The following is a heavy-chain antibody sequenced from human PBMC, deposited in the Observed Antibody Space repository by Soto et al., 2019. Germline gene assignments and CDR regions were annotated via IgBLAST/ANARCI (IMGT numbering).Heavy chain of an antibody. V-gene: IGHV1-46*01. CDR2: INPSGGST. J-gene: IGHJ6*02. CDR3: ARDLEWELILIPDYYYYGMDV. CDR1: GYTFTSYY. D-gene: IGHD1-26*01. Sequence: ASVKVSCKASGYTFTSYYIHWVRQAPGQGLEWMGIINPSGGSTSYAQKFQGRVTMTRDTSTSTVYMELSSLRSEDTAVYYCARDLEWELILIPDYYYYGMDVWGQGTTVTVSS.